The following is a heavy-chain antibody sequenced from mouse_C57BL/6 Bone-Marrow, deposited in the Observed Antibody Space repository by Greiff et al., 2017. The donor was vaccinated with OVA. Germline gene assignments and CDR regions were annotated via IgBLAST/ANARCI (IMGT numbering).Heavy chain of an antibody. V-gene: IGHV1-72*01. D-gene: IGHD1-1*02. CDR1: GYTFTSYW. CDR3: ARGKGLWWGYFDV. Sequence: QVQLQQPGAELVKPGASVKLPCKASGYTFTSYWMHWVKQRPGRGLEWIGRIDPNSGGTKYNEKFKSKATLTVDKPSSTAYMQLSSLTSEDSAVYYCARGKGLWWGYFDVWGTGTTVTVSS. CDR2: IDPNSGGT. J-gene: IGHJ1*03.